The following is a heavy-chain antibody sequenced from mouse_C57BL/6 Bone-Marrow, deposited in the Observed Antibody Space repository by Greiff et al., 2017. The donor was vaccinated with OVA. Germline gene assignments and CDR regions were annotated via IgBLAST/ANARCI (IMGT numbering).Heavy chain of an antibody. V-gene: IGHV10-1*01. CDR3: VRHRIGVITTSLYAMDY. D-gene: IGHD1-1*01. Sequence: EVKLVESGGGLVQPKGSLKLSCAASGFSFNTYAMNWVRQAPGKGLEWVARIRSKSNNYATYYADSVKDRFTISRDDSESMLYLQMNNLKTEDTAMYYCVRHRIGVITTSLYAMDYWGQGTSVTVSS. CDR1: GFSFNTYA. CDR2: IRSKSNNYAT. J-gene: IGHJ4*01.